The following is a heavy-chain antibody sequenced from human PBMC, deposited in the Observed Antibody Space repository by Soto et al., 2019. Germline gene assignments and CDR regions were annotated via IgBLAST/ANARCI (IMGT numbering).Heavy chain of an antibody. J-gene: IGHJ4*02. D-gene: IGHD3-10*01. CDR1: GFTFSSYA. CDR3: ARDPMGRYYGSGSYYFDY. V-gene: IGHV3-30-3*01. Sequence: QVQLVESGGGVVQPGRSLRLSCAASGFTFSSYAMHWVRQAPGKGLEWVAVISYDGSNKYYADSVKGRFTISRDNSKNTLYLQMNSLRAEDTAVDYCARDPMGRYYGSGSYYFDYWGQGTLVTVSS. CDR2: ISYDGSNK.